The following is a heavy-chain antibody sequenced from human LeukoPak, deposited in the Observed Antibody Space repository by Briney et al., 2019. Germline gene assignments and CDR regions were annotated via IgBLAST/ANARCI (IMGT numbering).Heavy chain of an antibody. CDR1: GFTFSSYG. CDR3: AKDRHYVRTLDS. D-gene: IGHD3-10*02. J-gene: IGHJ4*02. V-gene: IGHV3-30*18. Sequence: GGSLRLSCAASGFTFSSYGMHWVRQAPGQGLEWVAVISFDERNEYFADSVKGRFTISRDNSKNTLYLQMNSLRAEDTAVYYCAKDRHYVRTLDSWGQGTLVTVSS. CDR2: ISFDERNE.